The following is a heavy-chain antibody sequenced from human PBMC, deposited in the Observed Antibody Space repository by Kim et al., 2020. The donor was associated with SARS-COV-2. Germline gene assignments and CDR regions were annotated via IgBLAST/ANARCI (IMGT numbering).Heavy chain of an antibody. J-gene: IGHJ4*02. CDR1: GGSFSGYY. V-gene: IGHV4-34*01. CDR3: ARLAPLGIVVVVAATPCFDF. Sequence: SETLSLTCAVYGGSFSGYYCCWIRQPPGTGLEWIGEINHSGSANYNPSLKRRVTISVDTSKNQFSLKLSSVTAADTAVYYCARLAPLGIVVVVAATPCFDFWGQGTLVTVSS. D-gene: IGHD2-15*01. CDR2: INHSGSA.